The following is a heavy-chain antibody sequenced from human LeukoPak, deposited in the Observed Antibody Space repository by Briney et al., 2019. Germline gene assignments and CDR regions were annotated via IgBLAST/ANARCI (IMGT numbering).Heavy chain of an antibody. CDR2: ISGSGGST. V-gene: IGHV3-23*01. Sequence: PGGSLRLSCAASGFTFSSYAMSWVRQAPWKGLEWVSAISGSGGSTYYADSVKGRFTISRDNSKNTLYLQMNSMRAEDTAVYYCAKGGYSSSWYAGDGAFDIWGQGTMVTVSS. CDR3: AKGGYSSSWYAGDGAFDI. J-gene: IGHJ3*02. CDR1: GFTFSSYA. D-gene: IGHD6-13*01.